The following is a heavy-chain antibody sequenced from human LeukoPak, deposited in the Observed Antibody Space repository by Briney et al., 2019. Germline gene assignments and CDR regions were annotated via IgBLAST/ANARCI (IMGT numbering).Heavy chain of an antibody. V-gene: IGHV3-7*01. CDR3: ARERVEYYDILTGYYIPIDFDY. J-gene: IGHJ4*02. CDR1: GFTFSSYW. CDR2: IKQDGSEK. Sequence: GGSLRLSCAASGFTFSSYWMSWVRQAPGKGLEWVANIKQDGSEKYYVDSVKGRFTITRDNAKNSLYLQMNSLRAEDTAVYYCARERVEYYDILTGYYIPIDFDYWGQGTLVTVSS. D-gene: IGHD3-9*01.